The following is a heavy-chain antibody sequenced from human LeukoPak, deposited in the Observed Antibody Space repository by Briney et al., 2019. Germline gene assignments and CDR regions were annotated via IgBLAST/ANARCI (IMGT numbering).Heavy chain of an antibody. V-gene: IGHV3-30-3*01. CDR2: ISYDGSNK. CDR3: ARALLRYFDWLLDS. D-gene: IGHD3-9*01. J-gene: IGHJ4*02. CDR1: GFTFSSYA. Sequence: GGSLRLSCAASGFTFSSYAMHWVRQAPGKGLEWVAVISYDGSNKYYADSVKGRFTISRDNSKNTLYLQINSLRGEDTAVYYCARALLRYFDWLLDSWGQGTVVTVSS.